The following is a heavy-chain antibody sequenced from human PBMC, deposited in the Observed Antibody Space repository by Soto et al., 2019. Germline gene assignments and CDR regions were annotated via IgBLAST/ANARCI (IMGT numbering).Heavy chain of an antibody. CDR1: RFTFSNFA. D-gene: IGHD1-1*01. CDR2: IGVSEGST. Sequence: GGSLRLSCAASRFTFSNFAMSWVRQAPGKGLEWISSIGVSEGSTYYTDSVRGRFTISRDNSKNTLYLQMNSLRVEDTALYYCAKVMYTWNDVAAFDSWGQGTLVTVS. J-gene: IGHJ4*02. CDR3: AKVMYTWNDVAAFDS. V-gene: IGHV3-23*01.